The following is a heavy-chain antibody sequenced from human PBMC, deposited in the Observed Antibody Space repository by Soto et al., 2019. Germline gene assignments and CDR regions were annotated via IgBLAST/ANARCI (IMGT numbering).Heavy chain of an antibody. CDR3: ARDRAARLDY. D-gene: IGHD6-6*01. J-gene: IGHJ4*02. CDR1: GFTFSSYA. CDR2: ISYDGSNK. V-gene: IGHV3-30-3*01. Sequence: QVQLVEFGGGVVQPGRSLRLSCAASGFTFSSYAMHWVRQAPGKGLEWVAVISYDGSNKYYADSVKGRFTISRDNSKNTLYLQMNSLRAEDTAVYYCARDRAARLDYWGQGTLVTVSS.